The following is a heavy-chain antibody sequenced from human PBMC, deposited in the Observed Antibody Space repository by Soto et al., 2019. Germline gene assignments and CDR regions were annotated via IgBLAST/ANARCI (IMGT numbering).Heavy chain of an antibody. Sequence: QVQLVQSGAEVKKPGASVKVSCKASGYTFTSHGISWVRQAPGQGLEWMGWISAYNGDTNYAQKLQGRVTVTTDTSTRTAYMELSSLRSAHTAVYYFARMVRASNIDYYHYIDVSRKGTMVTVSS. D-gene: IGHD3-10*01. CDR2: ISAYNGDT. V-gene: IGHV1-18*01. CDR1: GYTFTSHG. J-gene: IGHJ6*03. CDR3: ARMVRASNIDYYHYIDV.